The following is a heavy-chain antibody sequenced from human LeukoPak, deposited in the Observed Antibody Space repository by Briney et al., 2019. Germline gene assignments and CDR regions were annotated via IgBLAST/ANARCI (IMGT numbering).Heavy chain of an antibody. J-gene: IGHJ4*02. D-gene: IGHD6-13*01. CDR1: GFTFSSYA. CDR3: ASGPGSSWYYFDY. CDR2: ISYDGSNK. V-gene: IGHV3-30-3*01. Sequence: SGGSLRLSCAASGFTFSSYAMHWVRQAPGKGLEWVAVISYDGSNKYYADSVKGRFTISRDNSKNTLYLQMNSLRAEDTAVYYCASGPGSSWYYFDYWGQGTLVTVSS.